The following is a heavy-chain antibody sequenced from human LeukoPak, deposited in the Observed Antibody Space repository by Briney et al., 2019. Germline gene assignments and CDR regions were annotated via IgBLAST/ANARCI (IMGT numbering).Heavy chain of an antibody. CDR1: GGSISSSSYY. CDR3: ARAGFGWYFHL. D-gene: IGHD3-16*01. J-gene: IGHJ2*01. V-gene: IGHV4-61*02. CDR2: IYTSGST. Sequence: PSETLSLTCTVSGGSISSSSYYWSWIRQPAGKGLEWIGRIYTSGSTNYNPSLKSRVTISVDTSKNQFSLKLSSVTAADTAVYYCARAGFGWYFHLWGRGTLVTVSS.